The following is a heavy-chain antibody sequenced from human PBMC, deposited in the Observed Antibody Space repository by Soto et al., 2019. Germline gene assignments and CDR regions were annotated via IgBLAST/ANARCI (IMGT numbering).Heavy chain of an antibody. CDR1: GFIFTNYE. CDR3: GRGTYRISGSGSNWFDP. D-gene: IGHD6-19*01. J-gene: IGHJ5*02. V-gene: IGHV3-48*03. CDR2: ISSSGRTT. Sequence: EVQLVESGGGLVQPGGSLRLSCAASGFIFTNYEMNWVRQAPGKGLEWVSYISSSGRTTYYADSVKGRFTISRDNAKNSLDLQMNSLGAEDTALYYCGRGTYRISGSGSNWFDPWGQGTLVTVSS.